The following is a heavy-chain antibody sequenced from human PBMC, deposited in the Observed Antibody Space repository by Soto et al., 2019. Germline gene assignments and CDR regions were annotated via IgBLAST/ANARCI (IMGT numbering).Heavy chain of an antibody. CDR3: ARGYYGDYEHIYYYYYYMDV. D-gene: IGHD4-17*01. CDR1: GGSFSGYY. CDR2: INHSGST. V-gene: IGHV4-34*01. Sequence: SETLSLTCAVYGGSFSGYYWSWIRQPPGKGLEWIGEINHSGSTNYNPSLKSRVTISVDTSKNQLSLKLSSVTAADTAVYYCARGYYGDYEHIYYYYYYMDVWGKGTTVTVSS. J-gene: IGHJ6*03.